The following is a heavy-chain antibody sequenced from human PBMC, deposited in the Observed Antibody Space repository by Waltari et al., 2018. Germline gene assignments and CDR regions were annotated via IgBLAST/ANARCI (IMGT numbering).Heavy chain of an antibody. CDR1: GETFSCYY. J-gene: IGHJ4*02. Sequence: QVHLQQWGAGLLKPSETLSLTCAVYGETFSCYYWIWTRHSPGKGLEWIGEIHPSGNIHYNPSLKSRLSISGDASKIQFSLKLNSMTAADTAVYYCSRGTDAYKSGNYWGQGTLVSVSS. D-gene: IGHD3-10*01. V-gene: IGHV4-34*01. CDR3: SRGTDAYKSGNY. CDR2: IHPSGNI.